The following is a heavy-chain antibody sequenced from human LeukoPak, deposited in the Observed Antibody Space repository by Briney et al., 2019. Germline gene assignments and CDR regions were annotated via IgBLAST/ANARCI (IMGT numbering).Heavy chain of an antibody. CDR2: IIPIFGTA. CDR3: ASRAGSASYYLYYYYYYMDV. CDR1: GGTFSSYA. D-gene: IGHD3-10*01. Sequence: SVKVSCKASGGTFSSYAISWVRQAPGQGLEGMGGIIPIFGTANYAQKFQGRVTITADESTSTAYMELSSLRSEDTAVYYCASRAGSASYYLYYYYYYMDVWGKGTTVTVSS. J-gene: IGHJ6*03. V-gene: IGHV1-69*13.